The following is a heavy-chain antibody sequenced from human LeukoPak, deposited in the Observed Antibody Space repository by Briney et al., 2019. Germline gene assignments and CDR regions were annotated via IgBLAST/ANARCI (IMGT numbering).Heavy chain of an antibody. D-gene: IGHD6-19*01. CDR1: GFTFSSYA. J-gene: IGHJ4*02. Sequence: PGGSLRLSCAASGFTFSSYAMSWVRQAPGEGLEWVSAITASGDFTYCADSVKGRFTISRDNSRNMLYLQASSLRAEDTAIYYCAKRAVIGTSDYFDNWGQGTLVAVSS. CDR2: ITASGDFT. CDR3: AKRAVIGTSDYFDN. V-gene: IGHV3-23*01.